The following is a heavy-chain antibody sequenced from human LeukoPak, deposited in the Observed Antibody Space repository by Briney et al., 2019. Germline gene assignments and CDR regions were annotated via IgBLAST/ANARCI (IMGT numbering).Heavy chain of an antibody. D-gene: IGHD3-10*02. Sequence: GGSLRLSCATSGFTFSNYWMHCVRQAPGKGLVCVSRINSDGRSTSYADSVKGRFTISRDNAKNSLYLQMNSLRAEDTAVYYCAELGITMIGGVWGRGTTVTIFS. CDR1: GFTFSNYW. V-gene: IGHV3-74*01. J-gene: IGHJ6*04. CDR3: AELGITMIGGV. CDR2: INSDGRST.